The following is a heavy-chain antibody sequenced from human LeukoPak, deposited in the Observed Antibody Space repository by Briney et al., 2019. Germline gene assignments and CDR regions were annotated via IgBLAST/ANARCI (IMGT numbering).Heavy chain of an antibody. CDR2: IRSSSSYI. Sequence: GGSLRLSCAASGFTFSGCSMNWVRQAPGKGLEWVSSIRSSSSYIYYADSVKGRFTISRDNAKNSLYLQMNSLRAEDTAVYYCARGVVRYFDYWGQGALVTVSS. V-gene: IGHV3-21*01. CDR3: ARGVVRYFDY. J-gene: IGHJ4*02. D-gene: IGHD3-9*01. CDR1: GFTFSGCS.